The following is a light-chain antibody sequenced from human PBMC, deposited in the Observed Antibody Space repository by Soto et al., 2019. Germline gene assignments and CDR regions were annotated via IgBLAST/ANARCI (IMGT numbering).Light chain of an antibody. J-gene: IGKJ2*03. Sequence: EIVLTQSPATLSVSPGERATLSCRASQSVDSSLAWYQQRPGQAPRLLIQGASTRDTGIPARFSGSGSGTEFTLSSSGLQSEDSAVYYWHQYKDYYSFGQGTKLEIK. CDR3: HQYKDYYS. CDR2: GAS. V-gene: IGKV3-15*01. CDR1: QSVDSS.